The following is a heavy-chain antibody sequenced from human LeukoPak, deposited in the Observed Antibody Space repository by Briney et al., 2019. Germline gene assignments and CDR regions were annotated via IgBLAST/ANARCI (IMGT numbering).Heavy chain of an antibody. Sequence: GGSLRLSCAASGFTFSSYDMNWVRQAPGKGLEWVSALSYSGGNTYYADSVKGRFTISRDNSKNTLYLQMNSLRAEDTAVYYCAKVTYDYVWGSYRPAYFDYWGQGTLVTVSS. CDR2: LSYSGGNT. CDR3: AKVTYDYVWGSYRPAYFDY. D-gene: IGHD3-16*02. V-gene: IGHV3-23*01. CDR1: GFTFSSYD. J-gene: IGHJ4*02.